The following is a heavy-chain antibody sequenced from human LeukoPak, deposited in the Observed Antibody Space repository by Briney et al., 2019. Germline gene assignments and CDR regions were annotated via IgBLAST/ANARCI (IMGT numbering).Heavy chain of an antibody. Sequence: GASVKVSCKASGGTFSSYAISWVRQAPGQGLEWMGGIIPIFGTANYAQKFQGRVTITTDESTSTAYMELSSLRSEDTAVYYRARDLIGYSSSWSNWFDPWGQGTLVTVSS. CDR2: IIPIFGTA. CDR1: GGTFSSYA. D-gene: IGHD6-13*01. J-gene: IGHJ5*02. V-gene: IGHV1-69*05. CDR3: ARDLIGYSSSWSNWFDP.